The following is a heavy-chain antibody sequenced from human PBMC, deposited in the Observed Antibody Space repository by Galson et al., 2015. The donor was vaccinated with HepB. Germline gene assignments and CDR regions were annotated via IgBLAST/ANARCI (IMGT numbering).Heavy chain of an antibody. CDR3: AREGTTVVTGGGYYYGMDV. Sequence: SLRLSCAASGLTFSSYSMNWVRQAPGKGLEWVSSISSSSSYIYYADSVKGRFTISRDNAKNSLYLQMNSLRAEDTAVYYCAREGTTVVTGGGYYYGMDVWGQGTTVTVSS. V-gene: IGHV3-21*01. CDR2: ISSSSSYI. D-gene: IGHD4-23*01. J-gene: IGHJ6*02. CDR1: GLTFSSYS.